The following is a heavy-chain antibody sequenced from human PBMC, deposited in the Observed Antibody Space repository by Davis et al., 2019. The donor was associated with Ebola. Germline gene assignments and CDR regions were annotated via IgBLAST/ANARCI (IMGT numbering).Heavy chain of an antibody. Sequence: GESLKISCAASGFTFSSYSMNWVRQAPGKGLEWVAVISYDGSNKYYADSVKGRFTISRDNSKNTLYLQMNSLRAEDTAVYYCAKEHSTILGYFDYWGQGTLVTVSS. CDR3: AKEHSTILGYFDY. CDR1: GFTFSSYS. V-gene: IGHV3-30*18. D-gene: IGHD2-2*01. J-gene: IGHJ4*02. CDR2: ISYDGSNK.